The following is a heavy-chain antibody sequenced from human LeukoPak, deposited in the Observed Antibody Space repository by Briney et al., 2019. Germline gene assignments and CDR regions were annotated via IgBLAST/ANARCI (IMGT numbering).Heavy chain of an antibody. CDR3: ASGLY. CDR2: IKQDGSAK. CDR1: GFTFSSYA. V-gene: IGHV3-7*01. Sequence: PGGSLRLSCAASGFTFSSYAMHWVRQAPGKGLEWVANIKQDGSAKDYMDSVKGRFTISRDNAKNSLYLQMNSLRAEDTAVYYCASGLYWGQGTLVTVSS. J-gene: IGHJ4*02.